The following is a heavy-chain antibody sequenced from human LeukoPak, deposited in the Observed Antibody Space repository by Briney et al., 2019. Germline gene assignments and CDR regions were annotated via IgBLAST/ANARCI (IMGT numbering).Heavy chain of an antibody. D-gene: IGHD5-18*01. CDR3: AKDRGRGYSYGDYFDY. J-gene: IGHJ4*02. V-gene: IGHV3-30*18. CDR2: ISYDGSNK. CDR1: GFTFSSYG. Sequence: GRSLRLSCAASGFTFSSYGMHWVRQAPGKGLEWVAVISYDGSNKYYADSVKGRFTISRDNSKNTLYLQMNSLRAEDTAVYYCAKDRGRGYSYGDYFDYWGQGTLVTVSS.